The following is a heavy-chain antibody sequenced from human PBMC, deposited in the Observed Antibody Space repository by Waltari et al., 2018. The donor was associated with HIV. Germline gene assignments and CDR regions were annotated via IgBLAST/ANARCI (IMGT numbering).Heavy chain of an antibody. CDR1: GYRVTTYW. CDR3: ARPGLAYCGGDCYYHF. J-gene: IGHJ4*02. V-gene: IGHV5-51*01. CDR2: VYPGYSKT. D-gene: IGHD2-21*02. Sequence: VQLVQSGTEVKKPGESLTISCKASGYRVTTYWLAWVRQRPGKGLEWRGIVYPGYSKTRYSPSFEGQFTISVDKSIATAYLQWSSLKASDSAVYYCARPGLAYCGGDCYYHFWGQGTLVSVSS.